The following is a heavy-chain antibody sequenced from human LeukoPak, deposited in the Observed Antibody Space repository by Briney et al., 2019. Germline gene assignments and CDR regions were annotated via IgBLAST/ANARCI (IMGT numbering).Heavy chain of an antibody. D-gene: IGHD6-13*01. V-gene: IGHV4-59*08. J-gene: IGHJ5*01. CDR3: ARGYSSSWYFNWFDS. CDR1: GGSISSYY. Sequence: SETLSLTCTVSGGSISSYYWSWIRQPPGKGLEWIGYIYYSGSTYYNPSLKSRVTISVDTSKNQFSLKLSSVTAADTAVYYCARGYSSSWYFNWFDSWGQGTLVTVSS. CDR2: IYYSGST.